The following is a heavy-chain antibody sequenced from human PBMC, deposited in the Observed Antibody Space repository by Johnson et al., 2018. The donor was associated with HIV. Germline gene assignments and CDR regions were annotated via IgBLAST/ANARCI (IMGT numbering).Heavy chain of an antibody. CDR3: TRGPRNPGLDAFDI. Sequence: VRLVESGGGVVQPGRSLRLSCAASGFTFSSYAMHWVRQAPGKGLEWVAVISYDGSNNYYADSVKGRFTISRDNSKNTLYLQMNSLKSEDTAVYYCTRGPRNPGLDAFDIWGQGTMVTVSS. J-gene: IGHJ3*02. V-gene: IGHV3-30*04. CDR1: GFTFSSYA. D-gene: IGHD1-14*01. CDR2: ISYDGSNN.